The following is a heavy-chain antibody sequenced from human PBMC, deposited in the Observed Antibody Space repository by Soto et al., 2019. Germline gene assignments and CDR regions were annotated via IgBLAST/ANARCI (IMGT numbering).Heavy chain of an antibody. CDR3: ARTDRDFSGLDV. CDR1: GFTCRNYD. Sequence: EVQLVESGGGLVQPGGSLRLSCEASGFTCRNYDMHWVRQGTGKGREWVSGISSEGDPDYADSVEGRFTIARENAQNSFFLQMNSLIVGDTAVDYCARTDRDFSGLDVWGQGTKVIGSS. CDR2: ISSEGDP. J-gene: IGHJ6*02. V-gene: IGHV3-13*05.